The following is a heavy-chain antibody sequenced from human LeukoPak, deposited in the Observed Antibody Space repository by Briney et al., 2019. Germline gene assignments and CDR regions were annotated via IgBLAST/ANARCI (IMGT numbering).Heavy chain of an antibody. Sequence: ASVTVSCKASGYTFTGYYMHWVRQAPGQGLEWMGWINPNSGGTNYAQKFQGRVTMTRDTSISTAYMELSRLRSDDTAVYYWARDTNYGGNSGWGQGTLVTVSS. CDR3: ARDTNYGGNSG. V-gene: IGHV1-2*02. CDR2: INPNSGGT. CDR1: GYTFTGYY. J-gene: IGHJ4*02. D-gene: IGHD4-23*01.